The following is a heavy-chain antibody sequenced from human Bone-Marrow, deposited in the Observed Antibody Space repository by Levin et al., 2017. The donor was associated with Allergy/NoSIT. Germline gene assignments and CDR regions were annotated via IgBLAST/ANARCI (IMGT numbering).Heavy chain of an antibody. Sequence: PGGSLRLSCAASGFSFNSYSMNWVRQAPGKGLEWLSYISSGSDIISYAGSVKGRFTISRDNAKNSLYLQMNSLRDEDTAVYYCARDLIWSFDFWGQGTLVTVSS. CDR2: ISSGSDII. D-gene: IGHD3-3*01. CDR3: ARDLIWSFDF. J-gene: IGHJ4*02. V-gene: IGHV3-48*02. CDR1: GFSFNSYS.